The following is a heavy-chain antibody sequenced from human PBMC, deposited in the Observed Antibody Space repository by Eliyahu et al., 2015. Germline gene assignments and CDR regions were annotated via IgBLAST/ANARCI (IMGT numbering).Heavy chain of an antibody. J-gene: IGHJ4*02. CDR1: GFSLSTSGVV. CDR3: AHSYSDSSGYPANFDY. D-gene: IGHD3-22*01. CDR2: IYWDDDK. V-gene: IGHV2-5*02. Sequence: QITLKESGPTLVKPTQTLTLTCTFSGFSLSTSGVVVGWIRQPPGKALEWLALIYWDDDKPYSPSLKSRLTITKDTSKNQVVLTMTNMDPVDTATYYCAHSYSDSSGYPANFDYWGQGTLVTVSS.